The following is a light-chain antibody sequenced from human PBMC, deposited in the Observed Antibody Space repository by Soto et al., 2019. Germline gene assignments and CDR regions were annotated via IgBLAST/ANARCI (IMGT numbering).Light chain of an antibody. CDR3: LQDRSHFWT. V-gene: IGKV1-6*01. J-gene: IGKJ1*01. CDR1: QDIRNY. Sequence: AIQVTQSPTSLSASVGDRVTITCRSSQDIRNYLGWYQQKPGKAPQLLIYGASSLPRGVSARFSGSGFGTDFTLTISSLQPEDSATYYCLQDRSHFWTFGQGTKVEI. CDR2: GAS.